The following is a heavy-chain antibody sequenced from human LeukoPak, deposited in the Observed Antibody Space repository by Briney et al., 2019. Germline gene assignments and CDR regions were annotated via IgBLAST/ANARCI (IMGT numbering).Heavy chain of an antibody. J-gene: IGHJ4*02. D-gene: IGHD6-19*01. CDR1: GFTFRSYS. CDR3: ARVVSDTNGWYHFDY. CDR2: TNSGGSA. Sequence: GGSLRLSCAASGFTFRSYSMNWVRQAPGKGLEWVSSTNSGGSANYADSVKGRFTISRDNSKNTLYLQMNSLRAEDTAVYFCARVVSDTNGWYHFDYWGQGTLVTVSS. V-gene: IGHV3-53*01.